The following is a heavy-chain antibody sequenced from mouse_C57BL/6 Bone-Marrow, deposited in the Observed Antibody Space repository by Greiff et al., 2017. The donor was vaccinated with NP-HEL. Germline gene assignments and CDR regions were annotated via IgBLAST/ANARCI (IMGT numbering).Heavy chain of an antibody. Sequence: VQLKESGPGLVKPSQSLSLTCSVTGYSITSGYYWNWIRQFPGNKLEWMGYISYDGSNNYNPSLKNRISITRDTSKNQFFLKLNSVTTEDTATYYCARSPSYYYGSSYGFAYWGQGTLVTVSA. J-gene: IGHJ3*01. CDR1: GYSITSGYY. CDR2: ISYDGSN. D-gene: IGHD1-1*01. V-gene: IGHV3-6*01. CDR3: ARSPSYYYGSSYGFAY.